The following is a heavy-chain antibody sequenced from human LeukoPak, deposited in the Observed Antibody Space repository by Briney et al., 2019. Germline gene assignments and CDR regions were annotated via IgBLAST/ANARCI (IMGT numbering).Heavy chain of an antibody. V-gene: IGHV3-7*01. J-gene: IGHJ4*02. CDR2: IKQDGSDK. D-gene: IGHD3-22*01. Sequence: GGSLRLSCAASGFTFSSYWMSWVRQAPGKGLEWVANIKQDGSDKYYVDSVKGRFTISRDNAKNSLYLQMNSLRAEDTAVYYCARDHLGDSSGAWGQGTLVTVSS. CDR1: GFTFSSYW. CDR3: ARDHLGDSSGA.